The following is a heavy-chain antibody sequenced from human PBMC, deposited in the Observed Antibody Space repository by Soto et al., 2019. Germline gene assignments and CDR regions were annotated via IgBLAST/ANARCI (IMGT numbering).Heavy chain of an antibody. Sequence: SETLSLTCAVYGGSFSGYYWSWIRQPPGKGLEWIGEINHSGSTNYNPSLKSRVTISVDTSKNQFSLKLSSVTAADTAVYYCARHSINGARVFNYWGPGILVTVSS. D-gene: IGHD6-13*01. CDR3: ARHSINGARVFNY. J-gene: IGHJ4*02. CDR2: INHSGST. V-gene: IGHV4-34*01. CDR1: GGSFSGYY.